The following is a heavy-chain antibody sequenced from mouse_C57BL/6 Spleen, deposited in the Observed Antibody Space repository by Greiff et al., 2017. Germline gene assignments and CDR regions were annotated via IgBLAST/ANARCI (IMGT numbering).Heavy chain of an antibody. CDR1: GFTFSSYT. CDR3: ARGGQLRLPNYFDY. CDR2: ISGGGGNT. Sequence: EVNVVESGGGLVKPGGSLKLSCAASGFTFSSYTMSWVRQTPEKRLEWVATISGGGGNTYYPDSVKGRFTISRDNAKNTLYLQMSSLRSEDTALYYCARGGQLRLPNYFDYWGQGTTLTVSS. D-gene: IGHD3-2*02. J-gene: IGHJ2*01. V-gene: IGHV5-9*01.